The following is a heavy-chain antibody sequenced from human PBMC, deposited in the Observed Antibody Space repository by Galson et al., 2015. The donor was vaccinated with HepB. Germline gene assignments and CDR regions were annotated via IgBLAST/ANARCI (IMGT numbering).Heavy chain of an antibody. V-gene: IGHV5-10-1*01. Sequence: QSGAEVKKPGESLRISCKGSGYTFTSYWISWVHQMPGKGLECMGRIDPSDSYTNYSPSFQGHVTISADKSISTAYLQWSSLKASDTAMYYCARQNTFSNGWKSDYWGQGTLVSVPS. CDR1: GYTFTSYW. J-gene: IGHJ4*02. CDR3: ARQNTFSNGWKSDY. D-gene: IGHD6-19*01. CDR2: IDPSDSYT.